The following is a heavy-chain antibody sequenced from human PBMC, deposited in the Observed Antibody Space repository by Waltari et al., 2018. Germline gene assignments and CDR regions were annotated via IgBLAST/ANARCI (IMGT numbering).Heavy chain of an antibody. Sequence: QVQLQESGPGLVKPSQTLSLTCTVSGGSISSGGYYWSWIRQHPGKGLEWIGYIYYSGRPYSNPSLNGRVTISVDTSKNQFSLKLSSVTAADTAGYYCARAAVTKTFDYWGQGTLVTVSS. J-gene: IGHJ4*02. V-gene: IGHV4-31*03. CDR1: GGSISSGGYY. CDR2: IYYSGRP. CDR3: ARAAVTKTFDY. D-gene: IGHD4-17*01.